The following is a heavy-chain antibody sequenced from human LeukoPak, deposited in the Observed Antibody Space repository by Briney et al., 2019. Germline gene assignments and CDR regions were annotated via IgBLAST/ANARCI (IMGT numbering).Heavy chain of an antibody. J-gene: IGHJ4*02. Sequence: GGSLRLSCAASGFTFSSYSMNWVRQAPGKGPEWVSSISSSSSYIYYADSVKGRFTISRDNAKNSLYLQMNSLRAEDTAVYYCARDSTYDFWSGYLYPPDYWGQGTLVTVSS. V-gene: IGHV3-21*01. D-gene: IGHD3-3*01. CDR1: GFTFSSYS. CDR3: ARDSTYDFWSGYLYPPDY. CDR2: ISSSSSYI.